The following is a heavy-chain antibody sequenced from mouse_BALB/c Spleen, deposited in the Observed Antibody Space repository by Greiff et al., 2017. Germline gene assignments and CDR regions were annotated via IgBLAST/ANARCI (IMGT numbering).Heavy chain of an antibody. D-gene: IGHD1-2*01. CDR1: GFTFSSFG. J-gene: IGHJ2*01. CDR3: ARWVTTAYYFDD. CDR2: ISSGSSTI. V-gene: IGHV5-17*02. Sequence: EVKLQESGGGLVQPGGSRKLSCAASGFTFSSFGMHWVRQAPEKGLEWVAYISSGSSTIYYADTVKGRFTISRDNPKNTLFLQMTSLRSEDTAMYYCARWVTTAYYFDDWGQGTTLTVSS.